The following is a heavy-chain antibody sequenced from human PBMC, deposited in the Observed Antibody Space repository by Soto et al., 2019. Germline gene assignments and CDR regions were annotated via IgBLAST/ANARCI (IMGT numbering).Heavy chain of an antibody. V-gene: IGHV3-53*01. CDR3: ARVVGATLYYYYYMDV. D-gene: IGHD1-26*01. CDR2: IYSGGST. J-gene: IGHJ6*03. Sequence: GESLKISCAASGFTVSSNYMSWVRQAPGKGLEWVSVIYSGGSTYYADSVKGRFTISRDNSKNTLYLQMNSLRAEDTAVYYCARVVGATLYYYYYMDVWGKGTTVTVSS. CDR1: GFTVSSNY.